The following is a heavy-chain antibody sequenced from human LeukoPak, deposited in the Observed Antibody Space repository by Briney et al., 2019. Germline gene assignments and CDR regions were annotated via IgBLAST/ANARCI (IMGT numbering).Heavy chain of an antibody. Sequence: SSETLSLTCTVSGVPTTSYFWTWIRQAPGKGLEWIGYIYYIGTTDYNPSLKSRATMSVDMSKNQFSLKLTSVTAADTAVYYCARDHRAGIVDYWGQGTLVTVSS. V-gene: IGHV4-59*01. J-gene: IGHJ4*02. CDR3: ARDHRAGIVDY. CDR2: IYYIGTT. CDR1: GVPTTSYF. D-gene: IGHD1-1*01.